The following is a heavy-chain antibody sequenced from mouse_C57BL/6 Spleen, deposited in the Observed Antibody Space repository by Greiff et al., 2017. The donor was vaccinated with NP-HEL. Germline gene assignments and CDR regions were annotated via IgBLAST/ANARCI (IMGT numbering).Heavy chain of an antibody. CDR3: ARRSHYYGSRNWYFDV. CDR1: GYTFTSYW. Sequence: QVQLQQPGAELVKPGASVKLSCKASGYTFTSYWLQWVKQRPGQGLEWIGALDPSDSYTNYNQKFKGKATLTVDTSSSTAYMQLSSLTSEDSAVYYCARRSHYYGSRNWYFDVWGTGTTVTVSS. J-gene: IGHJ1*03. D-gene: IGHD1-1*01. CDR2: LDPSDSYT. V-gene: IGHV1-50*01.